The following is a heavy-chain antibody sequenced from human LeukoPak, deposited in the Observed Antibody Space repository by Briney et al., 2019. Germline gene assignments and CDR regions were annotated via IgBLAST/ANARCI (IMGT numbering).Heavy chain of an antibody. CDR2: IKQDGSEK. CDR3: ARAQSGYDILTGYDRYVDY. CDR1: GFTFSSYW. V-gene: IGHV3-7*03. D-gene: IGHD3-9*01. J-gene: IGHJ4*01. Sequence: GGSLRLSCAASGFTFSSYWMSWVRQAPGKGLEWVANIKQDGSEKYYVDSVKGRFTISRDNAKNSLYLQMNSLRAEDTAVYYCARAQSGYDILTGYDRYVDYWSHGTLVIVAS.